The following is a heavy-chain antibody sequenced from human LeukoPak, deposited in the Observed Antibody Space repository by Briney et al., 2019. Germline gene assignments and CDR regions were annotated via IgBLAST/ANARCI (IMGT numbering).Heavy chain of an antibody. V-gene: IGHV3-48*01. CDR2: ISGRSSTI. CDR3: ASDLLTSGSFFFDY. J-gene: IGHJ4*02. Sequence: PGGSLRLSCAASAFTLSDYSMNWVRQAPGKGLEWTSYISGRSSTIYYADSVRGRFTISRDNAKNSMYLQMNSLRAEDTAVYYCASDLLTSGSFFFDYWGQGSLVTVSS. D-gene: IGHD1-26*01. CDR1: AFTLSDYS.